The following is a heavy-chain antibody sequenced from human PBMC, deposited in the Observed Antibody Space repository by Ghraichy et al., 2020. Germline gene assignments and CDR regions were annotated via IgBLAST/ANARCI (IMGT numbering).Heavy chain of an antibody. Sequence: GGSLRLSCAASGFTFSNAWMSWVRQAPGKGLEWVGRIKSKTDGGTTDYAAPVKGRFTISRDDSKNTLYLQMNSLKTEDTAVYYCTTDANYDILTGYYSFDYWGQGTLVTVSS. CDR3: TTDANYDILTGYYSFDY. CDR1: GFTFSNAW. CDR2: IKSKTDGGTT. D-gene: IGHD3-9*01. J-gene: IGHJ4*02. V-gene: IGHV3-15*01.